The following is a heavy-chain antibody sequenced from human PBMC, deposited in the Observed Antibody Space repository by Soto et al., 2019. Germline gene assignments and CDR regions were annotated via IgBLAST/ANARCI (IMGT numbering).Heavy chain of an antibody. Sequence: QGQLQESGPGLVKPSQTLSLTCTVSGGSISSGGYYWSWIRQHPGKGMEWIGYIYYSGSTYYNPSLKGRVTISVDTSKNQFSLMLSSVTAADTAVYYCARSKPTVRYYDSIGYPYYFDYWGQGTLVTVSS. CDR1: GGSISSGGYY. CDR2: IYYSGST. D-gene: IGHD3-22*01. V-gene: IGHV4-31*03. CDR3: ARSKPTVRYYDSIGYPYYFDY. J-gene: IGHJ4*02.